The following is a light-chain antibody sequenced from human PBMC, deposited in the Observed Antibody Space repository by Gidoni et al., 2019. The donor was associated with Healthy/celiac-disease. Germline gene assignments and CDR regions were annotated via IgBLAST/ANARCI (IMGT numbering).Light chain of an antibody. CDR2: GAS. V-gene: IGKV4-1*01. CDR1: QSVLYSSNNKNY. Sequence: DIVMTQSPDFLAVSLGERATINYKSSQSVLYSSNNKNYLAWYQQKPGQPPKLLIYGASTLESGVPDRFSGSGSGTDFTLTISSLQAEDVAVYYCQQYYSTPYTFGQGTKLEIK. J-gene: IGKJ2*01. CDR3: QQYYSTPYT.